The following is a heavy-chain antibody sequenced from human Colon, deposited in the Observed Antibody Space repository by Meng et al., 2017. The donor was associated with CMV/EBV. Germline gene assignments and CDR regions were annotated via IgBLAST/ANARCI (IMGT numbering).Heavy chain of an antibody. CDR2: ICDGDHA. CDR1: GFTFNIGH. J-gene: IGHJ4*02. Sequence: GESLKISCVASGFTFNIGHMNWVRQAPGKGLEWVSVICDGDHADYADFVRGRFTISRDNAKNSLYLQMNSLRAEDTAVYYCARLRGARGYWGQGTLVTVSS. V-gene: IGHV3-53*01. CDR3: ARLRGARGY. D-gene: IGHD1-26*01.